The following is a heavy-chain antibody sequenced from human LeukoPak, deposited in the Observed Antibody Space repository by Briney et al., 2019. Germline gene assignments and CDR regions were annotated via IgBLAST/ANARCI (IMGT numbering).Heavy chain of an antibody. CDR2: IIPIFGTA. CDR1: GGTFSSYA. Sequence: SVKVSCKASGGTFSSYAISWVRQAPGQGLEWMGGIIPIFGTANYAQKFQGRVTITADESTSTAYMELSSLRSEDTAVYYCVDLLAAAGTGTDYWGQGTLVTASS. V-gene: IGHV1-69*13. D-gene: IGHD6-13*01. CDR3: VDLLAAAGTGTDY. J-gene: IGHJ4*02.